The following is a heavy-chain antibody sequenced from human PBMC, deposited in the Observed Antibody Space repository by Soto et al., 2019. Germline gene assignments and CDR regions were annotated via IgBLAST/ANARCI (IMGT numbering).Heavy chain of an antibody. CDR3: ARAGPEYDSSGYFDY. CDR2: IIPIFGTA. Sequence: ASVKVSCKASGGTFSSYAISWVRQAPGQGLEWMGGIIPIFGTANYAQKFQGRVTITADESTSTAYMELSSLRSEDTAVYYCARAGPEYDSSGYFDYWGQGTLVTVSS. J-gene: IGHJ4*02. V-gene: IGHV1-69*13. D-gene: IGHD3-22*01. CDR1: GGTFSSYA.